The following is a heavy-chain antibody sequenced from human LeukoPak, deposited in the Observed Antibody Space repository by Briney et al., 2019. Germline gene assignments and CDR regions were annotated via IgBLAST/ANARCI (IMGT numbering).Heavy chain of an antibody. D-gene: IGHD3-16*01. V-gene: IGHV3-43*01. CDR3: ARVRWGGLYYFDS. J-gene: IGHJ4*02. Sequence: PGGSLRLSCAASGFTFDDYTMHWIRQAPGKGLEWVSLISWDGGSTYYADSVKGRFTISRDNSKNSLYLQMNSLRAEDTAVYYCARVRWGGLYYFDSWGQGTLVTVSS. CDR2: ISWDGGST. CDR1: GFTFDDYT.